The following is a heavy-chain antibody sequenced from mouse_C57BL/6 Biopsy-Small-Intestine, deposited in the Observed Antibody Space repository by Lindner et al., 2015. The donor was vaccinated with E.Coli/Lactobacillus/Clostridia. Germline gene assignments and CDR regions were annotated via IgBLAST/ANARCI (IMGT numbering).Heavy chain of an antibody. D-gene: IGHD4-1*01. J-gene: IGHJ3*01. Sequence: VQLQESGPELVKPGASVKIPCKASGYTFTDYNMDWVKQSHGKSLEWIGDINPNNGGTIYNQKSKGKATLTVDKSSSTAYMELRSLTSEDTAVYYCASLTGTGAWFAYWGQGTLVTVSA. CDR3: ASLTGTGAWFAY. CDR1: GYTFTDYN. V-gene: IGHV1-18*01. CDR2: INPNNGGT.